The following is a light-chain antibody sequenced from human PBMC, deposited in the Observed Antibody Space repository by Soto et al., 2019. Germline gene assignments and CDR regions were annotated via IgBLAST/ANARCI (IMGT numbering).Light chain of an antibody. CDR1: GSDVAAYNF. CDR3: SSYTIPSTYL. CDR2: QVI. Sequence: QSRLTQPASVSGSPGQSITISCTGTGSDVAAYNFASWYQQHPGEVPKLMIYQVIKRTSGFSDRFSGSKSGNTASLTISGLQAEDEAHYYCSSYTIPSTYLFGTGTKVTVL. J-gene: IGLJ1*01. V-gene: IGLV2-14*03.